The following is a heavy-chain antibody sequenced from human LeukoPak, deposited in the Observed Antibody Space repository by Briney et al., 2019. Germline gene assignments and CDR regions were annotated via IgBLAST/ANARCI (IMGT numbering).Heavy chain of an antibody. CDR2: ISSSSSYI. CDR3: ARVGEVLLWFGELFPDAFDI. D-gene: IGHD3-10*01. Sequence: GGSLRLSCAASGFTFSSYSMNWVRQAPGKGLEWVSSISSSSSYIYYADSVKGRFTISGDNAKNSLYLQMNSLRAEDTAAYYCARVGEVLLWFGELFPDAFDIWGQGTMVTVSS. V-gene: IGHV3-21*01. CDR1: GFTFSSYS. J-gene: IGHJ3*02.